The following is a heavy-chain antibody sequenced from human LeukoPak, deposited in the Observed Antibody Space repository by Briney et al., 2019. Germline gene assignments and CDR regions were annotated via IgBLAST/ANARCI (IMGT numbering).Heavy chain of an antibody. CDR3: ARHFRSNGDFGPPDY. Sequence: SGESLKISCKGSGYRFTSYWIGWVRQMPGKGLEWMGIIYPDDSDTRYSPSFQGQVTISVDKSISTASLQWSSLEASDTAMYYCARHFRSNGDFGPPDYWGQGTLVTVSS. V-gene: IGHV5-51*01. CDR2: IYPDDSDT. CDR1: GYRFTSYW. J-gene: IGHJ4*02. D-gene: IGHD2-21*02.